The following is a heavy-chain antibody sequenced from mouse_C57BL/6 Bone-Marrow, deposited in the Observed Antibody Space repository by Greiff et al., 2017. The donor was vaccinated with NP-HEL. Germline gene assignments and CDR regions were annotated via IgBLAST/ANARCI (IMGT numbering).Heavy chain of an antibody. Sequence: VQLQQSGPELVKPGASVKMSCKASGYTFTDYNMHWVKQSHGKSLEWIGYINPNNGGTSYNQKFKGKATLTVNKSSSTAYMELRSLTSEDSAVYYCARSSTTVDSIPGYWGQGTTLTVSS. CDR2: INPNNGGT. D-gene: IGHD1-1*01. CDR3: ARSSTTVDSIPGY. J-gene: IGHJ2*01. CDR1: GYTFTDYN. V-gene: IGHV1-22*01.